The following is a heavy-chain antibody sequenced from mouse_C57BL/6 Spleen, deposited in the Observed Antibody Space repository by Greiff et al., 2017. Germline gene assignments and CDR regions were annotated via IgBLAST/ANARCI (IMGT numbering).Heavy chain of an antibody. Sequence: QVQLQQPGAELVKPGASVKLSCKASGYTFTSYWMQWVKQRPGQGLEWIGEIDPSDSYTNDNQKFKGKATLTVDTSSSTAYMQLSSLTSEDSAVYYCAMAYSGAMDYWGQGTSVTVSS. J-gene: IGHJ4*01. V-gene: IGHV1-50*01. CDR1: GYTFTSYW. CDR3: AMAYSGAMDY. D-gene: IGHD2-10*01. CDR2: IDPSDSYT.